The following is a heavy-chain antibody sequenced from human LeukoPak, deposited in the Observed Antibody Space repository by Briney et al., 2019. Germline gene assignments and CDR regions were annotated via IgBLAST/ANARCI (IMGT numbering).Heavy chain of an antibody. V-gene: IGHV3-23*01. CDR3: AKTGPSSWYGGGYYYYYMDV. J-gene: IGHJ6*03. D-gene: IGHD6-13*01. CDR2: ISGSGGST. Sequence: GGFLRLSCAASGFTFSSYGMSWVRQAPGKGLEWVSAISGSGGSTYYADSVKGRFTISRDNSKNTLYLQMNSLRAEDTAVYYCAKTGPSSWYGGGYYYYYMDVWGKGTTVTIYS. CDR1: GFTFSSYG.